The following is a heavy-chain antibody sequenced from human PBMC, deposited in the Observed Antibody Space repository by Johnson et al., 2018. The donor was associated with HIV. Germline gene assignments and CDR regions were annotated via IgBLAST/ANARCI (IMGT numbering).Heavy chain of an antibody. CDR2: IKHDASDI. CDR3: ARDRNSNGGWRAMSDAFGI. J-gene: IGHJ3*02. D-gene: IGHD7-27*01. Sequence: VQLVESGGGVVKPGGSLRLSCAASGFTFSNYYMRWIRQAPGKGLEWVANIKHDASDISYVDSVEGRFTISRDNAKNSLYLQMNSLRAEDTAVYYCARDRNSNGGWRAMSDAFGIWGQGTIVTVSS. CDR1: GFTFSNYY. V-gene: IGHV3-7*03.